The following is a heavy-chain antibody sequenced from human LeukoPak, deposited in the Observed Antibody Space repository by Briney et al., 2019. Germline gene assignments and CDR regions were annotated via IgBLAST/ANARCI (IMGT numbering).Heavy chain of an antibody. Sequence: SVKVSCKASGGTFSSYAISWVRQAPGQGLEWMGGIIPIFGTANYAQKFQGRVTITADESTSTAYMELSSLRSEDTAVYYCARCRPGDSGSLVWYAFDIWGQGTMVTVSS. V-gene: IGHV1-69*01. CDR1: GGTFSSYA. D-gene: IGHD3-10*01. CDR3: ARCRPGDSGSLVWYAFDI. J-gene: IGHJ3*02. CDR2: IIPIFGTA.